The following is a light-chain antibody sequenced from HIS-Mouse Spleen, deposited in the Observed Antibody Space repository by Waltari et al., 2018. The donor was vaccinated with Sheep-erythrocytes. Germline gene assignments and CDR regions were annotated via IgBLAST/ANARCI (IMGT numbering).Light chain of an antibody. CDR3: AAWDDSLSGQV. J-gene: IGLJ3*02. CDR2: TNN. Sequence: QSVLTQPPSASGTPGQRVTISCSGSSSNIGSNYVYWYQQLPGTAPELLSYTNNQRPSGVPDRFSGSKSGTSASLAISGLRSEDEADYYCAAWDDSLSGQVFGGGTKLTVL. CDR1: SSNIGSNY. V-gene: IGLV1-47*01.